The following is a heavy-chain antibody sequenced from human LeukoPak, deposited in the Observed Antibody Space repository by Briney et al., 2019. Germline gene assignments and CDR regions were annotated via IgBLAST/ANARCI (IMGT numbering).Heavy chain of an antibody. V-gene: IGHV3-66*01. CDR3: ARDRGYTFDY. D-gene: IGHD3-22*01. CDR2: IYNGDNT. CDR1: RFTASNNH. Sequence: GGSLRLSCVASRFTASNNHMNWVRQAPGKGLEWVSVIYNGDNTYYADSVQGRFTISKDNSKNTLYLQMNSLSAEDTAMYFCARDRGYTFDYWGQGTLVTVSS. J-gene: IGHJ4*02.